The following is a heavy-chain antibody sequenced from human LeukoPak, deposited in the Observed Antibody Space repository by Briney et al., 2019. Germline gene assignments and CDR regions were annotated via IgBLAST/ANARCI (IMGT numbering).Heavy chain of an antibody. Sequence: SETLSLTCAVYGGSFSGYYWSWIRQPPGKGLEWIGEINHSGSTNYNPSLKSRVTISVGTSKNQFSLKLSSVTAADTAVYYCARGLGGGQQLVLFDYWGQGTLVTVSS. D-gene: IGHD6-13*01. J-gene: IGHJ4*02. CDR2: INHSGST. V-gene: IGHV4-34*01. CDR1: GGSFSGYY. CDR3: ARGLGGGQQLVLFDY.